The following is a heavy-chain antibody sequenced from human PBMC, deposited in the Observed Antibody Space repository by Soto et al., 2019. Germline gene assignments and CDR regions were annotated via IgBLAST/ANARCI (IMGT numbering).Heavy chain of an antibody. Sequence: EVQLLESGGGLVQPGGSLRLSCAASGFTFSSYTMSWVRQAPGKGLEWVSGISATGGSTYYADSVKGRFTFSRDNSKNPLYLQMNSLRADDTAVYYCAKVFIRDCGGDCTVDTWGQGTLVTVSS. D-gene: IGHD2-21*02. CDR3: AKVFIRDCGGDCTVDT. V-gene: IGHV3-23*01. CDR2: ISATGGST. J-gene: IGHJ5*02. CDR1: GFTFSSYT.